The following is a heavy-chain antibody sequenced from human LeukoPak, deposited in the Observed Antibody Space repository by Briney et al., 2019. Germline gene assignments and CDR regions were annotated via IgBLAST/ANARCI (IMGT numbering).Heavy chain of an antibody. Sequence: GGSLRLSCAASGFTFSGYAMSWVRQAPGKGLEWVSAIGPSGASTYYADSVKGRFTISRDNSKNTLFLQMNSLRAEDTAVYYCAKIEASVTQHWGQGTLVTVSS. V-gene: IGHV3-23*01. D-gene: IGHD4-17*01. CDR1: GFTFSGYA. J-gene: IGHJ4*02. CDR2: IGPSGAST. CDR3: AKIEASVTQH.